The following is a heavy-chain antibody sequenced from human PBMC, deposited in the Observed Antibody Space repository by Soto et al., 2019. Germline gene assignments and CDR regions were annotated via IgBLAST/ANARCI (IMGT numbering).Heavy chain of an antibody. CDR1: GYSFTSYW. CDR3: ARQLLDSSSGDYYYYYMDV. V-gene: IGHV5-51*01. J-gene: IGHJ6*03. Sequence: GESLKISCKGSGYSFTSYWIGWVRQMPGKGLEWMGIIYPGDSDTRYSPSFQGQVTISADKSISTAYLQWSSLKASDTAMYYCARQLLDSSSGDYYYYYMDVWGKGTTVTSP. D-gene: IGHD6-13*01. CDR2: IYPGDSDT.